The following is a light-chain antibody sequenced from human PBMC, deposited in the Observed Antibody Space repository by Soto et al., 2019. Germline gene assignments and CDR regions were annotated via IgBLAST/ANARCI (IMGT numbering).Light chain of an antibody. V-gene: IGKV1-5*03. CDR1: QSISSW. CDR2: KAS. J-gene: IGKJ1*01. CDR3: QHYNSYSEA. Sequence: IQMTQSRSTLSASVGDRVTITCRASQSISSWLAWYQQKPGKAPKLLIYKASTLKSGVPSRFSGSGSGTEFTLTISSLQPDDFATYYCQHYNSYSEAFGQGTKVDI.